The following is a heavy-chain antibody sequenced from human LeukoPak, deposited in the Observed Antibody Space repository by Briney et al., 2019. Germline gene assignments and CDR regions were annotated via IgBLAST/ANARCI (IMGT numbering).Heavy chain of an antibody. V-gene: IGHV3-11*03. J-gene: IGHJ4*02. CDR3: ARLLGGMILAAY. CDR1: GFIFSRYW. Sequence: GGSLRLSCAASGFIFSRYWMTWIRQAPGKGLEWVSYISSSSTYTNYADSVKGRFTISRDNAKNSLYLQMNSLRAEDTAVYYCARLLGGMILAAYWGQGTLVSVSS. CDR2: ISSSSTYT. D-gene: IGHD3-22*01.